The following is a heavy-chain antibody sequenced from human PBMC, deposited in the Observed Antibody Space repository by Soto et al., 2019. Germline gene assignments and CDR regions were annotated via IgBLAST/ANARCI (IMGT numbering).Heavy chain of an antibody. D-gene: IGHD3-22*01. CDR3: ARDKYYYDRSGYSYYFDY. CDR1: GYPFTIYA. J-gene: IGHJ4*02. CDR2: INAGNGNT. V-gene: IGHV1-3*01. Sequence: ASVKVSCKASGYPFTIYALHWVRQSPGQSLEWMGWINAGNGNTKYSQKFQGRVTITRDTSASTAYMELSSLRSEDTAVYYCARDKYYYDRSGYSYYFDYWGQGTLVTVS.